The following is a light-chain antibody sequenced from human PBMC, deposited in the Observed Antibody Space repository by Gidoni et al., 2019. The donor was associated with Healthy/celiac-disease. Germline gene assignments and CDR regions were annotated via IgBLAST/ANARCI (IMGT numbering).Light chain of an antibody. CDR3: QQRSNWPPIT. J-gene: IGKJ5*01. Sequence: EIVLTQSPATLSLSPGERATLPCRASQRVSSYLAWYQQQPGQAPRLLIYDASNRATAIPARFSGSGSETDFTLTISSLEPEDFAVYYCQQRSNWPPITFGQGTRLEIK. CDR1: QRVSSY. V-gene: IGKV3-11*01. CDR2: DAS.